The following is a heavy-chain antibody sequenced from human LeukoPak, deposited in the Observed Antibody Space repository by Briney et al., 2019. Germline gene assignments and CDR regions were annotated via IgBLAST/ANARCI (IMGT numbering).Heavy chain of an antibody. V-gene: IGHV3-23*01. D-gene: IGHD2-15*01. CDR2: ISGSGTST. J-gene: IGHJ4*02. Sequence: GGSLRLSCAASEFTFSSYAMSWVRQAPGKGLEWVSAISGSGTSTYYADSVKGRFTISRDNSKNTLYLQMNSLRAEDTAIYYCAKADYCVGSSCLKFDSWGQGTLVTVSS. CDR3: AKADYCVGSSCLKFDS. CDR1: EFTFSSYA.